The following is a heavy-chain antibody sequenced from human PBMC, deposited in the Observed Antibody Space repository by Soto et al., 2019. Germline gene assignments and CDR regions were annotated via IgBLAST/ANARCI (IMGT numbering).Heavy chain of an antibody. CDR1: GGSISSSSYY. CDR2: IYYSGST. J-gene: IGHJ6*02. Sequence: PETLPLPCTLSGGSISSSSYYWGWIRQPPGTGLEWIGSIYYSGSTYYNPSLKSRVTISVDTSKNQFSLKLSSVTAADTAVYYCARQEGGCYPLWDYYGMDVWGQGTTFTV. D-gene: IGHD1-26*01. CDR3: ARQEGGCYPLWDYYGMDV. V-gene: IGHV4-39*01.